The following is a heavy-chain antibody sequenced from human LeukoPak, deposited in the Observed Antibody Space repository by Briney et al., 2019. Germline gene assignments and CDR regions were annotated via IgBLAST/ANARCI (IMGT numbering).Heavy chain of an antibody. Sequence: PSETLSLTCGVYGGSFSGDYWSWIRQPPGKGLEWIGEINHSGGTNYNPSLKSRVTISVDRSRNEFSLKLSSVTAADTAVYFCARGRTTGYSSVLDYWGQGTLVTVSS. D-gene: IGHD6-19*01. CDR3: ARGRTTGYSSVLDY. J-gene: IGHJ4*02. CDR1: GGSFSGDY. CDR2: INHSGGT. V-gene: IGHV4-34*01.